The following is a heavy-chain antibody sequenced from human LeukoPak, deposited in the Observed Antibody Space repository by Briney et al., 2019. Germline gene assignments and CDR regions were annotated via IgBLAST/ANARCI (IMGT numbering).Heavy chain of an antibody. CDR2: IYYSGST. D-gene: IGHD3-22*01. CDR3: ARRGDYDSSGRHAFDI. Sequence: SETLSLTCTVSGGSISSSSYYWGWIRQPPGKGLEWIGSIYYSGSTYYNPSLKSRVTISVDTSKNQFSLKLSSVTAADTAVYYCARRGDYDSSGRHAFDIWGQGTMVTVSS. J-gene: IGHJ3*02. CDR1: GGSISSSSYY. V-gene: IGHV4-39*01.